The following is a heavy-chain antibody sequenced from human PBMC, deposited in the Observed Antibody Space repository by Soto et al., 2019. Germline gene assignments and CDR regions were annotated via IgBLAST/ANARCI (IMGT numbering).Heavy chain of an antibody. D-gene: IGHD2-2*01. V-gene: IGHV3-21*01. Sequence: ESGGGLVKPGGSLRLSCAASGFTFSSYSMNWVRQAPGKGLEWVSSISSSSSYIYYADSVKGRFTISRDNAKNSLYLQMNSLRAEDTAMYYCARDRATVPGYYYGMDVWGQGTTVTVSS. CDR1: GFTFSSYS. J-gene: IGHJ6*02. CDR3: ARDRATVPGYYYGMDV. CDR2: ISSSSSYI.